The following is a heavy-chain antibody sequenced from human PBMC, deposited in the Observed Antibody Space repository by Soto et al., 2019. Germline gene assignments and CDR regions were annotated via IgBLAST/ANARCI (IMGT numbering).Heavy chain of an antibody. CDR3: ARHSSLTVHHFDY. J-gene: IGHJ4*02. V-gene: IGHV5-10-1*01. CDR1: GYSFTSYW. Sequence: GESLKISCKGSGYSFTSYWISWVRQMPGKGLEWMGRIDPSDSYTNYSPSFQGHVTISADKSISTAYLQWSSLKASGTAMYYCARHSSLTVHHFDYWGQGTLVTVSS. D-gene: IGHD4-4*01. CDR2: IDPSDSYT.